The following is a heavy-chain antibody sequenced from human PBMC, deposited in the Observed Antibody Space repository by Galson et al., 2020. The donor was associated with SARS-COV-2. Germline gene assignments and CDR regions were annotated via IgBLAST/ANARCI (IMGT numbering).Heavy chain of an antibody. CDR1: GASISSYY. CDR3: ARDLNAFDI. CDR2: VYYGGRP. Sequence: SETLSLTCTVSGASISSYYWTWIRQPPGKELEWIGNVYYGGRPTYNPSLKSRVTISVDTSKNHFSLRLTSVTAADTAVYYCARDLNAFDIWGQGTMVTVSS. J-gene: IGHJ3*02. V-gene: IGHV4-59*01.